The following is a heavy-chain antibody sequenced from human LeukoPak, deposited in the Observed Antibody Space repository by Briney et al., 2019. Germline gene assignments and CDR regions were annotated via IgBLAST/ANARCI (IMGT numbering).Heavy chain of an antibody. D-gene: IGHD6-13*01. CDR2: ISYDGSNK. CDR1: GFTFSSYA. V-gene: IGHV3-30*04. CDR3: ARDRRYSSSWYGAFDY. Sequence: GRSLRLSCAASGFTFSSYAMHWVRQAPGKGLEWVAVISYDGSNKYYADSVKGRFTIARDKSKNTLYLQMNRLRAEDTAVYYCARDRRYSSSWYGAFDYWGQGTLVTVSS. J-gene: IGHJ4*02.